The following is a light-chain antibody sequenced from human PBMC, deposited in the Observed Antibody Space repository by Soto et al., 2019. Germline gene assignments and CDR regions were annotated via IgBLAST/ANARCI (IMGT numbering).Light chain of an antibody. V-gene: IGKV3-11*01. J-gene: IGKJ4*01. CDR1: QSIDSY. Sequence: EVVLTQSPATLALSPGERATVSCRASQSIDSYLGWYQQRPGQAPRLLIYEASNRATGIPARFSGSGSGTDFTLTISSLEPEDFAVYYCQQRSAWPLTFGRRTKVENK. CDR2: EAS. CDR3: QQRSAWPLT.